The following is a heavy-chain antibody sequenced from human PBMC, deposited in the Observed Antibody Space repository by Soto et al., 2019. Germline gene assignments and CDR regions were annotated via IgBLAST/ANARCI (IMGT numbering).Heavy chain of an antibody. CDR2: IYSGGST. CDR3: ARDGYSGYDYRRDYYYYYTDF. D-gene: IGHD5-12*01. CDR1: GFTVSSNY. Sequence: GGSLRLSCAASGFTVSSNYMSWVRQAPGKGLEWVSVIYSGGSTYYADSVKGRFTISRHNSKNTLYLQMNSLRAEDTAVYYCARDGYSGYDYRRDYYYYYTDFWGKGTTVTVSS. V-gene: IGHV3-53*04. J-gene: IGHJ6*03.